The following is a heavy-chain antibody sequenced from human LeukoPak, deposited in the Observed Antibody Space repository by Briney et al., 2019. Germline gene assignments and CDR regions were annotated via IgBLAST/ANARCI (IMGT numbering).Heavy chain of an antibody. D-gene: IGHD2-2*01. CDR2: FSSSGSYI. J-gene: IGHJ4*02. CDR3: ARDLNVVVPASNDY. V-gene: IGHV3-21*01. Sequence: GGSLRLSCAASGFTFSSYSMNWVRQAPGKGLEWVSFFSSSGSYIYYADSVKGRFTISRDIAKNSLFLQMNSLRVEDTAVYYCARDLNVVVPASNDYWGQGTLVTISS. CDR1: GFTFSSYS.